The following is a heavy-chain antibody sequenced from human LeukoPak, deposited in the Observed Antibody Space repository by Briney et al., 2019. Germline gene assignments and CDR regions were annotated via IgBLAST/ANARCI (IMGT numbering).Heavy chain of an antibody. Sequence: SETLSLTCTVSSGSISNIIYFWVCIRQPPASASPPGGAGVDWDLYFSETTYYNSSLKSRVTIFVDTSKNQFSLKLSSVTATDTAVYYCARVRGHCSSTSCYANPREVWGQGTLVTVSS. CDR1: SGSISNIIYF. D-gene: IGHD2-2*01. CDR2: LYFSETT. J-gene: IGHJ4*02. CDR3: ARVRGHCSSTSCYANPREV. V-gene: IGHV4-39*07.